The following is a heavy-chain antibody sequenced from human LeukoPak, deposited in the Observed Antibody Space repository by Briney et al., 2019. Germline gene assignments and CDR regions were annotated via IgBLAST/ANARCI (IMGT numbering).Heavy chain of an antibody. CDR1: GGSISSSSYY. CDR3: ARGVKNYNWFDP. V-gene: IGHV4-39*07. D-gene: IGHD1-7*01. Sequence: PSETLSLTCTVSGGSISSSSYYSGCIRQPPGKGLEWIGNIYYSVRTYYNPSLRSRVTISVDTSKNQFSLKLSSVTAADTALYYCARGVKNYNWFDPWGQGNLVTVSS. CDR2: IYYSVRT. J-gene: IGHJ5*02.